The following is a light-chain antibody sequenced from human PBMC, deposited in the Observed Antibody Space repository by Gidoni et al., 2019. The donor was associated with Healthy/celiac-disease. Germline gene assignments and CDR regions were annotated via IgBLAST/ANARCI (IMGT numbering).Light chain of an antibody. CDR2: DNN. V-gene: IGLV1-51*01. CDR1: SSNTGNNY. Sequence: QSVLTQTPSVYAPPGQKVTISCSGSSSNTGNNYVPWYQHLPGTSPKLPIYDNNKRPSGIPDRFSGSKSGTSATLGITGLQTGDEADYYCGTWDSSLRAVVFGGGTKLTVL. CDR3: GTWDSSLRAVV. J-gene: IGLJ2*01.